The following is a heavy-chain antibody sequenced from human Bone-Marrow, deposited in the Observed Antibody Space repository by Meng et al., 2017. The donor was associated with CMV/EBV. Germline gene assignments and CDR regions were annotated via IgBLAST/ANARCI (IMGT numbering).Heavy chain of an antibody. CDR1: GFTFSSHW. V-gene: IGHV3-9*03. J-gene: IGHJ6*02. CDR2: ISWNSGSI. Sequence: SLKISCAASGFTFSSHWMHWVRQAPGEGLEWVSGISWNSGSIGYADSVKGRFTISRDNAKNSLYLQMNSLRAEDMALYYCAKDSGPGYYYYGMDVWGQGTTVTVSS. CDR3: AKDSGPGYYYYGMDV. D-gene: IGHD3-10*01.